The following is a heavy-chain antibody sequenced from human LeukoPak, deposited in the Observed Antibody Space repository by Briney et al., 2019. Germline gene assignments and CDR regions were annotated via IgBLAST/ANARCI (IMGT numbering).Heavy chain of an antibody. D-gene: IGHD3-16*02. Sequence: PGGSLRLSCATSGFSFSSYAMSWVRQAPGKGLEWVSAMSSSDDGRYYAASVRGRFTISRDTSRSTLYLQMNSLRAEDTAVYYCAAQKRGSSRPYYFDYWGQGTLVTVSS. J-gene: IGHJ4*02. CDR3: AAQKRGSSRPYYFDY. CDR2: MSSSDDGR. CDR1: GFSFSSYA. V-gene: IGHV3-23*01.